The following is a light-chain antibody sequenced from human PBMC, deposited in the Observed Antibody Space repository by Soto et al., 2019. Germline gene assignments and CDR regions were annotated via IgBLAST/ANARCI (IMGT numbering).Light chain of an antibody. CDR2: EVN. V-gene: IGLV2-14*01. Sequence: QSALTQPASVSGSPRQSITISCTGASSDVGGYTYVSWYQQHPGKAPKPMIYEVNNRPSGVSNRFSGSKSGNTASLTISGLQAEDEADYYCSSYTSSSTLYVFGTGTKVTVL. CDR3: SSYTSSSTLYV. CDR1: SSDVGGYTY. J-gene: IGLJ1*01.